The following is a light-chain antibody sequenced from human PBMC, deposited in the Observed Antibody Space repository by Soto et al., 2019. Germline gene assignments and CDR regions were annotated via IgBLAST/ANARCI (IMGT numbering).Light chain of an antibody. CDR1: QDISTW. V-gene: IGKV1-12*01. J-gene: IGKJ4*01. Sequence: DIQMTQSPSSVSASVGDRVTITCRASQDISTWLAWFQQKPGEAPRLLIYTASTLHSGVPSRFSGSGSGTDFTLTISSLQPEDFATYYGQQGNSFPLPFGGGTKVEIK. CDR2: TAS. CDR3: QQGNSFPLP.